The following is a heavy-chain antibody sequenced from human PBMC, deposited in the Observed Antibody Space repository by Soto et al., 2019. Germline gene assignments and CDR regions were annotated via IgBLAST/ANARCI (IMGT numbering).Heavy chain of an antibody. CDR2: IYWDDDK. Sequence: QITLRESGPTLVKSGQTLTLTCTFSGFALSTNGVGVGWIRQPPRKALEWLTLIYWDDDKRYSSSLKSRLTINRGTSTNQVVLTLTNMDPLDTATYYCAHSKRLGGTYYDKGMDVGGQGTTVTVSS. CDR1: GFALSTNGVG. D-gene: IGHD1-1*01. CDR3: AHSKRLGGTYYDKGMDV. J-gene: IGHJ6*02. V-gene: IGHV2-5*02.